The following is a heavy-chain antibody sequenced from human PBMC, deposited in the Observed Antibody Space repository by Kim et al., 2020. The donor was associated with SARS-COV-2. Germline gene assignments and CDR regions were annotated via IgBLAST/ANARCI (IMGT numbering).Heavy chain of an antibody. Sequence: GGSLRLSCAASGFTFSGYGMSWVRQAPGKGLEWVSAISDTGADTNYASSVKGRFIISRDNSKNTLYLQMNSLRDEDTAVYYCAKRLGRSTPTFDYWGQGTLVTVSS. J-gene: IGHJ4*02. V-gene: IGHV3-23*01. CDR2: ISDTGADT. CDR1: GFTFSGYG. D-gene: IGHD1-1*01. CDR3: AKRLGRSTPTFDY.